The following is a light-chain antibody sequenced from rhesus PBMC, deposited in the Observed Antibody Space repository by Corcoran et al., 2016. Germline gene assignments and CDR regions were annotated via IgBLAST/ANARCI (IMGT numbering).Light chain of an antibody. CDR3: CSYAGSYTFDV. J-gene: IGLJ6*01. Sequence: QAALTQPRSVSGSPGQSVTISCTGTSSDIGGYNYVSWYQQHPGTAPKLLIYEVSKRPSGVSDRFSGSKSGNTASLTISGFQAEDEADYYCCSYAGSYTFDVFGSGTKLTVL. V-gene: IGLV2-32*01. CDR1: SSDIGGYNY. CDR2: EVS.